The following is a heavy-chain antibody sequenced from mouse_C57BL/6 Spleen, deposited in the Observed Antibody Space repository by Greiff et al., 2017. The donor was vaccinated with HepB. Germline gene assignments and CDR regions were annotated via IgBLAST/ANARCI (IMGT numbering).Heavy chain of an antibody. CDR1: GFNIKDYY. CDR3: TTWYYYGSSPFAY. D-gene: IGHD1-1*01. V-gene: IGHV14-1*01. J-gene: IGHJ3*01. CDR2: IDPEDGDT. Sequence: EVKLQESGAELVRPGASVKLSCTASGFNIKDYYMHWVKQRPEQGLEWIGRIDPEDGDTEYAPKFQGKATMTADTSSNTAYLQLSSLTSEDTAVYYCTTWYYYGSSPFAYWGQGTLVTVSA.